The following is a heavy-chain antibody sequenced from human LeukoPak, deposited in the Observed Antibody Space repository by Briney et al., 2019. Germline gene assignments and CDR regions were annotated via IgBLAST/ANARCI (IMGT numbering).Heavy chain of an antibody. J-gene: IGHJ4*02. V-gene: IGHV3-23*01. CDR2: IYENGGTT. Sequence: GGSLRLSCVGSGFTFRSHAMSWVRQAPEKGLEFVSGIYENGGTTYYADSVKGRFSISRDNSKNTLYLQMDSLRGEDTAAYYCAKDFRIGYSAHFDYWGQGALVTVSS. D-gene: IGHD2-21*01. CDR1: GFTFRSHA. CDR3: AKDFRIGYSAHFDY.